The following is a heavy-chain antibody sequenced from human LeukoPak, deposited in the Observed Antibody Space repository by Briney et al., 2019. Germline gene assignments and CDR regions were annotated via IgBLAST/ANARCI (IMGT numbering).Heavy chain of an antibody. D-gene: IGHD1-26*01. CDR1: GFTFSSYG. CDR3: ANGPYSGSYYFDY. Sequence: PGGSLRLSCAASGFTFSSYGMPWVRQAPGKGLGWVAFIRYDGSNKYYADSVKGRFTISRDNSKNTLYLQMNSLRAEDTAVYYCANGPYSGSYYFDYWGQGTLVTVSS. CDR2: IRYDGSNK. V-gene: IGHV3-30*02. J-gene: IGHJ4*02.